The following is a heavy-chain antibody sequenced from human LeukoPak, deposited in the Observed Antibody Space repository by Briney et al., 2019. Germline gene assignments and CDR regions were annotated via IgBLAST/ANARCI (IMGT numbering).Heavy chain of an antibody. CDR3: ARDTGVGSSGSTPYFDY. J-gene: IGHJ4*02. CDR2: IYYSGST. V-gene: IGHV4-59*01. CDR1: GGSISSYY. Sequence: SETLSLTCTVSGGSISSYYRSWIRQPPGKGLEWIGYIYYSGSTNYNPSLKSRVTISVDTSKNQFSLKLSSVTAADTAVYYCARDTGVGSSGSTPYFDYWGQGTLVTVSS. D-gene: IGHD3-22*01.